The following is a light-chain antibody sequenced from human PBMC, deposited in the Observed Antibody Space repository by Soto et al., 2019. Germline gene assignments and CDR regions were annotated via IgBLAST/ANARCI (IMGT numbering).Light chain of an antibody. CDR3: QQRNVWPPVT. Sequence: EILLTQGPASLSLSPGERATLSCRASPSVTNSLAWYQQKPGPAPRLLVYGAFNRANGIPGRFSGSGSGTDLTLTISSLEPQDSAVYYCQQRNVWPPVTFGQGTRLEI. CDR2: GAF. J-gene: IGKJ5*01. V-gene: IGKV3-11*01. CDR1: PSVTNS.